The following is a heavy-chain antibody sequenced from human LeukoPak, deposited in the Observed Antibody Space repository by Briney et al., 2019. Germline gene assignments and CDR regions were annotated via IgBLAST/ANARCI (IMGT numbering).Heavy chain of an antibody. CDR1: GGTFISYA. J-gene: IGHJ4*02. Sequence: GSSVKVSCKASGGTFISYAISWVRQAPGQGLGWMGGIIPIFGTANYAQKFQGRVTITADESTSTAYMELSSLRSEDTAVYYCARTSGWLQFFDYWGQGTLVTVSS. V-gene: IGHV1-69*01. CDR2: IIPIFGTA. CDR3: ARTSGWLQFFDY. D-gene: IGHD5-24*01.